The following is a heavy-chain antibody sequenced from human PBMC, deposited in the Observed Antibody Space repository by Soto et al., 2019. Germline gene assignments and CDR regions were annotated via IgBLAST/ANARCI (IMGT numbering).Heavy chain of an antibody. J-gene: IGHJ6*02. CDR3: ARKGLRKHYFYAADV. Sequence: GESLKISCKASGYSFTSYWIGWVRQTPGKGLEWMGIILPDDSDTKYSPSFQGRVTISADRSMTTAYLHLRSLEASDSAKYFCARKGLRKHYFYAADVWGQGTTVTVSS. CDR1: GYSFTSYW. V-gene: IGHV5-51*01. CDR2: ILPDDSDT. D-gene: IGHD3-16*01.